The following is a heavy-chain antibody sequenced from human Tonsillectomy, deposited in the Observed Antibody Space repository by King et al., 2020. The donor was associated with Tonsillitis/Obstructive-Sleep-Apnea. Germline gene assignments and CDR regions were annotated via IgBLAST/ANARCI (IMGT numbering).Heavy chain of an antibody. V-gene: IGHV1-58*01. Sequence: QLVQSGPEVKKPGTSVKVSCKASGFAFSSSAVQWVRQARGQPLEWIGWSVVGSGNTNYAHKFQERVTITRDMSTSTAYMELSSLRSEDTAVYYWAAVWNDYGDSGAFDIWGQGTMVTVSS. CDR2: SVVGSGNT. J-gene: IGHJ3*02. CDR1: GFAFSSSA. D-gene: IGHD4-17*01. CDR3: AAVWNDYGDSGAFDI.